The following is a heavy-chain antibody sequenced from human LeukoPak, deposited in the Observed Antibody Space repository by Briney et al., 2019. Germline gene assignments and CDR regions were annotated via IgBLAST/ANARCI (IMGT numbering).Heavy chain of an antibody. V-gene: IGHV3-33*01. CDR3: ASGSSGYPPY. J-gene: IGHJ4*01. CDR2: IWYDGSNK. Sequence: GGSLRLSCAASGFTFSSHGMHWVRQAPGKGLEWVAVIWYDGSNKYYADSVKGRFTISRDNSKNTLYLQMNSLRAEDTAVYYCASGSSGYPPYWGRGTLVTVSS. CDR1: GFTFSSHG. D-gene: IGHD3-22*01.